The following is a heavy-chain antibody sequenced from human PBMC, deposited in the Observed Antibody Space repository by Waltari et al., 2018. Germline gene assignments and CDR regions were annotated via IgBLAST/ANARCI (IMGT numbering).Heavy chain of an antibody. CDR2: ISSSSSYI. J-gene: IGHJ6*02. D-gene: IGHD5-18*01. CDR3: ARDVAVDTAMVPGMDV. CDR1: GFTFSSYS. Sequence: EVQLVEYGGGLVKPGGSLRLSCAASGFTFSSYSMNWVRQAPGKGLEWVSSISSSSSYIYYADSVKGRFTISRDNAKNSLYLQMNSLRAEDTAVYYCARDVAVDTAMVPGMDVWGQGTTVTVSS. V-gene: IGHV3-21*01.